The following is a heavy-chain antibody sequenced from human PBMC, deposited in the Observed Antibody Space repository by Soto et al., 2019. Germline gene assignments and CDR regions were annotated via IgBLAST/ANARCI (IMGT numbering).Heavy chain of an antibody. D-gene: IGHD5-12*01. CDR1: GGSVSSGSYY. CDR3: ARSTPLRSFDY. V-gene: IGHV4-61*01. J-gene: IGHJ4*02. Sequence: SETLSLTCTVSGGSVSSGSYYWSWIRQPPGKGLEWIGYIYYSGSTNYNPSLKSRVTISVDTSKNQFSLKLSSVTAADTAVYYCARSTPLRSFDYWGQGTLVTVSS. CDR2: IYYSGST.